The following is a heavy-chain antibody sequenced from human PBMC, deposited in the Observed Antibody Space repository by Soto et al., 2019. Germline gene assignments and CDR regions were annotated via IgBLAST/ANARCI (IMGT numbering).Heavy chain of an antibody. CDR2: ISSSSSYI. J-gene: IGHJ6*03. V-gene: IGHV3-21*01. Sequence: GGSLRLSCAASGFTFSSYSMNWVRQAPGKGLEWVSSISSSSSYIYYADSVKGRFTISRDNAKNSLYLQMNSLRAEDTAVYYCARNLGITGTTDYYYYYYMDVWGKGTTVTVSS. CDR3: ARNLGITGTTDYYYYYYMDV. D-gene: IGHD1-7*01. CDR1: GFTFSSYS.